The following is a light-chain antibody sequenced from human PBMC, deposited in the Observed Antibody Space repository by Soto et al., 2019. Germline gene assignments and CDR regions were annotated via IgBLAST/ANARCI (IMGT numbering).Light chain of an antibody. V-gene: IGKV1-9*01. Sequence: IQLTQSPSSLSASVGDRVTITCRASQGISSYLAWYQQKPGKAPKLLIYAASTLQSGVPSRFSGSGSGTEFTLTISSLQPDDFATYYRQHYNSYSEAFGQGTKVDIK. CDR3: QHYNSYSEA. J-gene: IGKJ1*01. CDR2: AAS. CDR1: QGISSY.